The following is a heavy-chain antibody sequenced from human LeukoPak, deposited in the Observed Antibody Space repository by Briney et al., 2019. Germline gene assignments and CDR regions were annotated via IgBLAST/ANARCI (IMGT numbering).Heavy chain of an antibody. CDR3: ARDRPSSGGYSGYDAFDY. V-gene: IGHV4-4*07. Sequence: SETLSLTCTVSGGSISSYCWSWIRQPAGKGLEGIGRIYTSGSTNYNPSLKSRVTMSVDTSKNPFSLRPSSVTAADTAVYYCARDRPSSGGYSGYDAFDYWGQGTLVTVSS. CDR2: IYTSGST. J-gene: IGHJ4*02. CDR1: GGSISSYC. D-gene: IGHD5-12*01.